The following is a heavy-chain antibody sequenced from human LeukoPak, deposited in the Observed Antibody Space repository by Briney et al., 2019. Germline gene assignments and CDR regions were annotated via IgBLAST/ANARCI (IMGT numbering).Heavy chain of an antibody. D-gene: IGHD1-26*01. Sequence: VASVTVSCKASGYTFTSYAIHWVRQAPGQRPEWMGWINAGNGNTKYSQKFQGRVTITRDTSASTAYMELNSLRSEGTAVYYCARPGGSYGSRSFDYWGQGTLVTVSS. CDR1: GYTFTSYA. CDR3: ARPGGSYGSRSFDY. CDR2: INAGNGNT. J-gene: IGHJ4*02. V-gene: IGHV1-3*01.